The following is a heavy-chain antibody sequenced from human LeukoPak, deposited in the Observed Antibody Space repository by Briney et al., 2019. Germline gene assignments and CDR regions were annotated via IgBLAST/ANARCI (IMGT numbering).Heavy chain of an antibody. Sequence: PSETLSLTCAVYGGSFSGYYWSWIRQPPGTGLEWIGEINHSGSTNYNPSLKSRVTISVDTSKYQFSLKLSSVTAADTAVYYCARGPGIVVVPAAIPPNYYGMDVWGQGTTVTISS. CDR3: ARGPGIVVVPAAIPPNYYGMDV. CDR1: GGSFSGYY. D-gene: IGHD2-2*01. J-gene: IGHJ6*02. V-gene: IGHV4-34*01. CDR2: INHSGST.